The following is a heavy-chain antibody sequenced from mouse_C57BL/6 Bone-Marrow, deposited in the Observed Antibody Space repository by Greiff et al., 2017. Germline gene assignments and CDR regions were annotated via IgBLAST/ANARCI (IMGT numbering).Heavy chain of an antibody. CDR1: GYTFTSSW. CDR3: ARERLITTVVASGYFDD. Sequence: QVQLQQPGPELVKPGASVKISCKASGYTFTSSWLTWVKQRPGQGLEWFGHFFHGSGSTNYNEKFKSKATLTVDTSSSTSYMQLSRLTSEDSAVYYVARERLITTVVASGYFDDWGEGTTLTVSS. V-gene: IGHV1-55*01. CDR2: FFHGSGST. D-gene: IGHD1-1*01. J-gene: IGHJ2*01.